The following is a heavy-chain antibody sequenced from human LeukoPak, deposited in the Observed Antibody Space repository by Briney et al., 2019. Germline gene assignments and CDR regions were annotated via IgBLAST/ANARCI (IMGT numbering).Heavy chain of an antibody. Sequence: GGSLRLSCAASGFTFSNYAMSWVRQAPGKGLEWVSVISGSGGSTYYADSVKGQFTIFRDNSKNTVYLQMSSLRADDTAVYYCAKGDPGLVRRSYFAYWGQGTLVTVSS. J-gene: IGHJ4*02. CDR3: AKGDPGLVRRSYFAY. V-gene: IGHV3-23*01. CDR1: GFTFSNYA. D-gene: IGHD3/OR15-3a*01. CDR2: ISGSGGST.